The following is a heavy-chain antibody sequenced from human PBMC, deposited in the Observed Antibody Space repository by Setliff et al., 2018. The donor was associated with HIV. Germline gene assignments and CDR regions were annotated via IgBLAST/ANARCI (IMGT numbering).Heavy chain of an antibody. J-gene: IGHJ4*02. D-gene: IGHD3-10*01. CDR1: RDSISSSSDY. Sequence: SETLSLTCTVSRDSISSSSDYWGWIRHSPGRGLEWIGQIFHSGSTHYNPSLRSRVTMSIDTSKKQFSLKLSSVSAADTAVYYCARGGGITWRSYSFDYWGQGTLVTVSS. CDR2: IFHSGST. CDR3: ARGGGITWRSYSFDY. V-gene: IGHV4-39*07.